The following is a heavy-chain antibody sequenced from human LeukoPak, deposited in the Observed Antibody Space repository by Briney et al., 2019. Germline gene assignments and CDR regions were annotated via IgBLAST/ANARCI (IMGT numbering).Heavy chain of an antibody. Sequence: GGSLRLSCAASGFNVSSNYMSWVRQAPGKGLEWVSVIYSGGSTYYADSVKGRFTISRDNSKNTLYLQMNSLRAEDTAVYYCARVGGYSYGRRGYYFDYWGQGTLVTVSS. V-gene: IGHV3-66*02. CDR1: GFNVSSNY. J-gene: IGHJ4*02. CDR2: IYSGGST. CDR3: ARVGGYSYGRRGYYFDY. D-gene: IGHD5-18*01.